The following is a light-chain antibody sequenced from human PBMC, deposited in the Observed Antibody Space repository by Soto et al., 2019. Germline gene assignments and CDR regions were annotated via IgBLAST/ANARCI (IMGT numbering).Light chain of an antibody. V-gene: IGKV3-11*01. CDR2: DAS. Sequence: EIVLTQSPATLSLSPGERATLSCRASQSVSTYLGWYQQKPGQAPRLLIYDASTRATGIPARFSGSGSGTDFTLTISSLEPEDFAVYFCQQRSNWPPTWTFGQGTKVEIK. J-gene: IGKJ1*01. CDR3: QQRSNWPPTWT. CDR1: QSVSTY.